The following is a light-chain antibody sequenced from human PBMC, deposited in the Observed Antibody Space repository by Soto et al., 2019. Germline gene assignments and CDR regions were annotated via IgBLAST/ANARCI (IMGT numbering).Light chain of an antibody. CDR1: SSDIGGYNS. CDR2: DVS. J-gene: IGLJ1*01. V-gene: IGLV2-8*01. CDR3: SSYTDRNNLV. Sequence: QSALTQSPSASGSPGQSVPISCTGTSSDIGGYNSVSWYQQHPGKAPKVMIYDVSKRPSGVPDRFSGSKSGNTASLTVSGLQAEDEADYYCSSYTDRNNLVFGTGTKLTVL.